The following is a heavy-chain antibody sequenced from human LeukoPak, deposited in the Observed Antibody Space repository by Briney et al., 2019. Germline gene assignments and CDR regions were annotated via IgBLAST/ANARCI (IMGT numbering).Heavy chain of an antibody. J-gene: IGHJ4*02. CDR1: GYTFTSYG. V-gene: IGHV1-18*01. Sequence: GASVKVSCKASGYTFTSYGISWVRQAPGQGLEWMGWISAYNGNTNYAQKLQGRVTMTTDTSTSTAYMELRSLRSDDTAVYYCARXPRDYGDYEFDYWGQGTLVTVSS. D-gene: IGHD4-17*01. CDR2: ISAYNGNT. CDR3: ARXPRDYGDYEFDY.